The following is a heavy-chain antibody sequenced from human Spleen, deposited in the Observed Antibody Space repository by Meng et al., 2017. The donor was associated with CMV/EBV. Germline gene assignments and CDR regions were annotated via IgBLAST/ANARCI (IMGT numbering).Heavy chain of an antibody. CDR3: ARDLKDCSSTSCYNYYDSPGAFDI. CDR1: GFTLSNYE. V-gene: IGHV3-48*03. Sequence: GESLKISCAASGFTLSNYEMNWVRQAPGKGLEWVSYISTRGGSIYYADSVRGRFTISRDNAKNSLYLQMHSLRAEDTAVYYCARDLKDCSSTSCYNYYDSPGAFDIWGQGTMVTVSS. D-gene: IGHD2-2*02. J-gene: IGHJ3*02. CDR2: ISTRGGSI.